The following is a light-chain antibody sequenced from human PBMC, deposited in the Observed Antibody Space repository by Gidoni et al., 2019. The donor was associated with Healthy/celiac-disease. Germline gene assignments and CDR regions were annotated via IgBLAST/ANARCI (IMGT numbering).Light chain of an antibody. CDR1: QSVSSY. Sequence: EIVLTQSPATLSLSPGERATLSCRASQSVSSYLAWYQQKPGQAPRLLIYDASNRATGIPARFSGSGSWTDFSLTISSLEPEDFAVYYCQQRSSWPPMYTFGQGTKLEIK. J-gene: IGKJ2*01. CDR3: QQRSSWPPMYT. CDR2: DAS. V-gene: IGKV3-11*01.